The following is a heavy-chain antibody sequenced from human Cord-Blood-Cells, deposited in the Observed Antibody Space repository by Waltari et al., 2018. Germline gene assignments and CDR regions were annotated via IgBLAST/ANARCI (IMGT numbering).Heavy chain of an antibody. V-gene: IGHV4-59*01. J-gene: IGHJ3*02. D-gene: IGHD1-26*01. Sequence: QVQLQESGPGLVKPSETLSLTCPASGASISSYYWSWIRQPPGTGLEWIGYIYYSGSTNYNPSLKSRVTISVDTSKNQFSLKLSSVTAADTAVYYCARDFQRYGIVGATGAFDIWGQGTMVTVSS. CDR1: GASISSYY. CDR2: IYYSGST. CDR3: ARDFQRYGIVGATGAFDI.